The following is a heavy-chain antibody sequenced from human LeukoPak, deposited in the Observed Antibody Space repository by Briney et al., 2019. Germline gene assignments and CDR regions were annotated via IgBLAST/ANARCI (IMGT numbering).Heavy chain of an antibody. CDR3: ASSYYDSSGYYSHYYGMDV. J-gene: IGHJ6*02. D-gene: IGHD3-22*01. Sequence: EASVKVSCKASGYTFTGYYMHWVRQAPGQGLEWMGWINPNSGGTNYAQKFQGRVTMTRDTSISTAYMELSRLRSDDTAVYYCASSYYDSSGYYSHYYGMDVWGQGTTVTVPS. CDR2: INPNSGGT. CDR1: GYTFTGYY. V-gene: IGHV1-2*02.